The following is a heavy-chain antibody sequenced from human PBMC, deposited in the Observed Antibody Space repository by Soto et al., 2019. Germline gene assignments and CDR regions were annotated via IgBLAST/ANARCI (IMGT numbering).Heavy chain of an antibody. Sequence: QLQLQESGSGLVKPSQTLSLTCAVSGGSISSGGYSWSWIRQPPGKGLEWIGYIYHRGTTYYNPSPKSRITFSVARAKNQISLKLSSVTAADTAVYDCARVPDRWGQGTLVTVSS. CDR1: GGSISSGGYS. V-gene: IGHV4-30-2*01. J-gene: IGHJ5*02. CDR3: ARVPDR. D-gene: IGHD2-2*01. CDR2: IYHRGTT.